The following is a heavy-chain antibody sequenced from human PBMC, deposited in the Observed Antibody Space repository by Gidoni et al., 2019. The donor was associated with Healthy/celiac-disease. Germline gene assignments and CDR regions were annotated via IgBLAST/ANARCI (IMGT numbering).Heavy chain of an antibody. V-gene: IGHV1-3*01. J-gene: IGHJ4*02. CDR2: LNAGNGNT. D-gene: IGHD1-26*01. Sequence: QVQLVQSGAEVKKPGASVKVSCQASGYTFTSYGIHWVRQAPGQRLEWMGWLNAGNGNTKYSQKFPGRVTITRDTSASTVYMELSSLRSEDSAVYFCARGWDLLFSFDYWGQGTLVTVSS. CDR3: ARGWDLLFSFDY. CDR1: GYTFTSYG.